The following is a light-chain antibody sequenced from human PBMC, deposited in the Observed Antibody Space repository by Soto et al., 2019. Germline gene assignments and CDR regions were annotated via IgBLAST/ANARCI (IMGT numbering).Light chain of an antibody. CDR3: SSYAGSTVV. CDR2: DVT. V-gene: IGLV2-11*01. J-gene: IGLJ2*01. CDR1: SSDVGGYDF. Sequence: QSALTQPRSVSGSPGQSVTLSCTGTSSDVGGYDFVSWYQQHPGKPPKLMIYDVTKRPSGVPDRFSGSKSGNSASLTVSGLQAEDEADYYCSSYAGSTVVFGGGTKLTVL.